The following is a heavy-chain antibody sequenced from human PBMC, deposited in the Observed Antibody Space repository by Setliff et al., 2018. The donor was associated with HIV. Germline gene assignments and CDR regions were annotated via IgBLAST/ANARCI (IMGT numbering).Heavy chain of an antibody. CDR2: ISTSGSSI. D-gene: IGHD6-13*01. Sequence: GGSLRLSCAASGFRINNYDMNWVRQAQGEGLEWVSHISTSGSSIYYADSVRGRFTISRDNAKNSLYLQMNSLRAEDTAVYYCAREGSTSWYEGGNWFDPCGQGTLVTVSS. CDR1: GFRINNYD. V-gene: IGHV3-48*03. CDR3: AREGSTSWYEGGNWFDP. J-gene: IGHJ5*02.